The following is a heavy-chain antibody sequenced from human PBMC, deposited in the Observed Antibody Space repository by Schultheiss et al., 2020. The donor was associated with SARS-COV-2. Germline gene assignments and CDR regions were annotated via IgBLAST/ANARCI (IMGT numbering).Heavy chain of an antibody. CDR2: MSSDGSRK. Sequence: GGSLRLSCATSGFIFNTYDMHWVRQAPGKGLEWVATMSSDGSRKYYADSVKGRFTISRDNAKNSLYLQINSLRAEDTAVYYCSRNFDYGDNDAFDIWGQGTMVTVSS. J-gene: IGHJ3*02. CDR3: SRNFDYGDNDAFDI. CDR1: GFIFNTYD. D-gene: IGHD4-17*01. V-gene: IGHV3-30*03.